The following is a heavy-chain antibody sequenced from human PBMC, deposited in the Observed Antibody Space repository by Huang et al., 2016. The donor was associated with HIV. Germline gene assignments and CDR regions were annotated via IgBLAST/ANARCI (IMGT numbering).Heavy chain of an antibody. CDR2: VYQSGST. D-gene: IGHD6-13*01. Sequence: QLQLQESGPGQVTPSETLSLTCTVSGDFISSTNYYWGWIRQSPGKGLGWVGSVYQSGSTNYNPSLKSRVTLSVDTSRNQFSLRLNSVTAADTAVYYCASQHIGAAATWFWGRGTQVAVSS. J-gene: IGHJ4*02. CDR1: GDFISSTNYY. CDR3: ASQHIGAAATWF. V-gene: IGHV4-39*01.